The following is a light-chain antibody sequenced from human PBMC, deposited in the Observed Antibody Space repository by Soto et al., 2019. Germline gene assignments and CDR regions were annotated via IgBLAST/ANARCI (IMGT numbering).Light chain of an antibody. CDR3: ISYIPSTTTHWV. Sequence: QSALTQPASVSGSPGQSITISCTGTNSDVGGYDRVSWYQHHPGKAPKPLIFEVYNRPSGISDRFSGSKSGDTASLTISGLQAEDEADYYCISYIPSTTTHWVFGGGTKLTVL. V-gene: IGLV2-14*01. J-gene: IGLJ3*02. CDR1: NSDVGGYDR. CDR2: EVY.